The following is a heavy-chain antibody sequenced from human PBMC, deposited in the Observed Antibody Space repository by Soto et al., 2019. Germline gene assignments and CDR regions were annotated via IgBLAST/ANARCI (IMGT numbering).Heavy chain of an antibody. Sequence: QVQLVESGGGVVQPGRSLRLSCAASGFTFSSYAMHWVRQAPGKGLEWVAVISYDGSNKYYADPVKGRFTISRDNSKNTLYLQMNSLRADDTAVYYCAREWLSDAFDSWGQGTMVTVSS. D-gene: IGHD3-22*01. CDR1: GFTFSSYA. J-gene: IGHJ3*02. CDR3: AREWLSDAFDS. CDR2: ISYDGSNK. V-gene: IGHV3-30-3*01.